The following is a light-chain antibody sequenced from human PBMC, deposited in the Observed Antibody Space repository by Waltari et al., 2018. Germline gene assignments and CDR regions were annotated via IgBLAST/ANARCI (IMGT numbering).Light chain of an antibody. CDR2: EVS. CDR3: CSYAGSSTFV. Sequence: QSALTQPASVSGSPGQSITISCTGTSSDVGSYNLVSWYQKHPGKAPKLMIYEVSKRPSGVSNRFSGSKSGNTASLTISGLQAEDEADYYCCSYAGSSTFVFGGGTKLTVL. CDR1: SSDVGSYNL. J-gene: IGLJ2*01. V-gene: IGLV2-23*02.